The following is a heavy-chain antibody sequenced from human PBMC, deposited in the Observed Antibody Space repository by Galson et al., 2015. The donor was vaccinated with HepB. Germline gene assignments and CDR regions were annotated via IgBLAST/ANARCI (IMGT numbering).Heavy chain of an antibody. CDR2: IKQDGSEK. Sequence: SLRLSCAASGFTFSSYSMNWVRQAPGKGLEWVANIKQDGSEKYYVDSVKGRFTISRDNAKNSLYLQMNSLRAEDTAVYYCARALRDGTSSMCYFDSWGQGTPVTVSS. CDR3: ARALRDGTSSMCYFDS. D-gene: IGHD3-10*01. J-gene: IGHJ4*02. CDR1: GFTFSSYS. V-gene: IGHV3-7*01.